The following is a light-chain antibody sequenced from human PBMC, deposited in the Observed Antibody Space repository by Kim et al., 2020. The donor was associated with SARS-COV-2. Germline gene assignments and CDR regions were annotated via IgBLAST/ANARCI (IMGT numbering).Light chain of an antibody. CDR3: QQYGNSPYT. Sequence: SLSPGESATLSCRVSQSVTNHLAWYQQKPDQAPRLLIYGASSRATGIPDRFSGSGSGTDFTLTISRLETEDFAVYHCQQYGNSPYTFGQGTKLEIK. J-gene: IGKJ2*01. V-gene: IGKV3-20*01. CDR2: GAS. CDR1: QSVTNH.